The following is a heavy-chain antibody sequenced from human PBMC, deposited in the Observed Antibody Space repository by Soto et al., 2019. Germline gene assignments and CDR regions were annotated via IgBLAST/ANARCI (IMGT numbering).Heavy chain of an antibody. V-gene: IGHV3-48*03. CDR3: ARGGIH. CDR2: ISGSGTT. Sequence: AGRSLRLSGVASGYTFNSHEMNWVLQAPGKGLEWISSISGSGTTNYAESVKGRFTISSDNAQKSLFLEMKDLRVEDTAVYYCARGGIHWGQGTLVTVSS. CDR1: GYTFNSHE. D-gene: IGHD3-16*01. J-gene: IGHJ4*02.